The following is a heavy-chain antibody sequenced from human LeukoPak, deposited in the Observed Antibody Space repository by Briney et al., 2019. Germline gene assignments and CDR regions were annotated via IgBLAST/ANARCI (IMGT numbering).Heavy chain of an antibody. V-gene: IGHV4-30-2*01. CDR2: IYHSGST. D-gene: IGHD6-13*01. CDR1: GGSISSGGYS. Sequence: PSETLSLTCAVSGGSISSGGYSWSWIRQPPGKGLEWIGYIYHSGSTYYNPSLKSRVTILVDRSKNQFSLKLSSVTAADTAVYYCARAPLGQQLGNDAFDIWGQGTMVTVSS. J-gene: IGHJ3*02. CDR3: ARAPLGQQLGNDAFDI.